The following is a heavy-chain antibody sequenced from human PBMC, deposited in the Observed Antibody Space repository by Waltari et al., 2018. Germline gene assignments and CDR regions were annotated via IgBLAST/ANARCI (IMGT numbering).Heavy chain of an antibody. CDR1: GFTFRSYA. D-gene: IGHD1-26*01. Sequence: QVPLVESGGGVVQPGRSLRLSCAASGFTFRSYAMHWVRQAPGKGLEWVAVISYDGSNKYYADSVKGRFTISRDNSKNTLYLQMNSLRAEDTAMFYCARSIEGPFDYWGQGTLVTVSS. CDR2: ISYDGSNK. V-gene: IGHV3-30-3*01. CDR3: ARSIEGPFDY. J-gene: IGHJ4*02.